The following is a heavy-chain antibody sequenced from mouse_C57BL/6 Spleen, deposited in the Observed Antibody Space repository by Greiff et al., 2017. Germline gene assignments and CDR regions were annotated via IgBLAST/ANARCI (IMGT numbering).Heavy chain of an antibody. V-gene: IGHV1-52*01. J-gene: IGHJ1*03. CDR3: ARDYDYWYFDV. CDR1: GYTFTSYW. CDR2: IDPSDSET. D-gene: IGHD1-1*01. Sequence: QVQLKQPGAELVRPGSSVKLSCKASGYTFTSYWMHWVKQRPIQGLEWIGNIDPSDSETHYNQKFKDKATLTVDKSSSTAYMQLSSLTSEDSAVYYCARDYDYWYFDVWGTGTTVTVSS.